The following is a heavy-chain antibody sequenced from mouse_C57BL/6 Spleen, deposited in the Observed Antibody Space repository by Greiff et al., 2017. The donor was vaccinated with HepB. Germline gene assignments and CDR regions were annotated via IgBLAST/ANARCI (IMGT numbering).Heavy chain of an antibody. Sequence: QVQLQQSGPELVKPGASVKISCKASGYAFSSSWMNWVKQRPGKGLEWIGRIYPGDGDTNYNGKFKGKATLTADKSSSTAYMQLSSLTSEDSAVYFSARGSYDGYPSMHYWGQGTSVTVSS. CDR2: IYPGDGDT. CDR1: GYAFSSSW. D-gene: IGHD2-3*01. V-gene: IGHV1-82*01. J-gene: IGHJ4*01. CDR3: ARGSYDGYPSMHY.